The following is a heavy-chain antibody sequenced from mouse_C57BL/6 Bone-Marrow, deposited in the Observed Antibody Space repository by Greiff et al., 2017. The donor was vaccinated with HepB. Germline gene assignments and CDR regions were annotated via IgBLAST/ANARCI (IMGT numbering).Heavy chain of an antibody. CDR3: ARRDYYGSSYLAWFAY. J-gene: IGHJ3*01. CDR2: IHPNSGST. V-gene: IGHV1-64*01. D-gene: IGHD1-1*01. Sequence: VKLMESGAELVKPGASVKLSCKASGYTFTSYWMHWVKQRPGQGLEWIGMIHPNSGSTNYNEKFKSKATLTVDKSSSTAYMQLSSLTSEDSAVYYCARRDYYGSSYLAWFAYWGQGTLVTVSA. CDR1: GYTFTSYW.